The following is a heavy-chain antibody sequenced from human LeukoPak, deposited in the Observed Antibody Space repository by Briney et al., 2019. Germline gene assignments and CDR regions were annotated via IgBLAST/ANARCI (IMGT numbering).Heavy chain of an antibody. CDR3: ARDDYDKDYGHYYYYGMDV. CDR2: IYTSGST. J-gene: IGHJ6*02. V-gene: IGHV4-4*07. D-gene: IGHD3-22*01. CDR1: GGSISSYY. Sequence: SETLSLTCTVSGGSISSYYWSWIRQPAGKGLEWIGRIYTSGSTNYNPSLKSRVTMSVDTSKNQFSLKLSSVTAADTAVYYCARDDYDKDYGHYYYYGMDVWGQGTTVTASS.